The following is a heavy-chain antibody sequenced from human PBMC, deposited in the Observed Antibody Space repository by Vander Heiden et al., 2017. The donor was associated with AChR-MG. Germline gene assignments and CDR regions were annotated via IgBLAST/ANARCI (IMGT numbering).Heavy chain of an antibody. CDR3: TRDLAM. CDR1: GFTFSDAW. Sequence: EVQLVVSGGGLIHPGGSLRLSCAASGFTFSDAWMAWVRQAPGRGLEWIGRIRSKTHGGTAVHAAPVKGRFTISRDDSKNTLYLQMDSLKTEDTALYYCTRDLAMWGQGTLVTVSS. J-gene: IGHJ4*02. V-gene: IGHV3-15*01. CDR2: IRSKTHGGTA.